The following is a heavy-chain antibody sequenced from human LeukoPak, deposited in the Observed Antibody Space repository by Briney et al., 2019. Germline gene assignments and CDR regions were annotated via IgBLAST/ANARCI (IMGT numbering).Heavy chain of an antibody. J-gene: IGHJ6*02. CDR3: AKGSGSYPGSGYGMDV. CDR2: IRGSGGST. Sequence: GGCLRLSCAAPGLTFSNYAMSWVPQAPGKGLEWVSAIRGSGGSTYYADSVKGRFTISRDNSKNTLYLQMNSLRAEDTAVYYCAKGSGSYPGSGYGMDVWGQGTTVTVSS. CDR1: GLTFSNYA. V-gene: IGHV3-23*01. D-gene: IGHD1-26*01.